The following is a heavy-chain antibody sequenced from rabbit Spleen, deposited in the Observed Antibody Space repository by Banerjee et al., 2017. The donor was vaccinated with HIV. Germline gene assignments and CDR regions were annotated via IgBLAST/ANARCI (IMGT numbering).Heavy chain of an antibody. CDR2: IYPITETT. D-gene: IGHD2-1*01. CDR1: GFTISGYW. V-gene: IGHV1S7*01. Sequence: QLEESGGRLVQPGGSLTLSCKAFGFTISGYWMNWVRQAPGKGLEWIGVIYPITETTYYANWVNGRFTISSDNAQNTVDLQMNSLTAADTATYFCARAAYYVDPYTAYDYVHFNLWGQGTLVTVS. CDR3: ARAAYYVDPYTAYDYVHFNL. J-gene: IGHJ4*01.